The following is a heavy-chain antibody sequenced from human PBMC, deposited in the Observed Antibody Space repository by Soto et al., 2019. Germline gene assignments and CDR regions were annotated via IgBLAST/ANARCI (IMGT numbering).Heavy chain of an antibody. V-gene: IGHV1-2*02. Sequence: ASVKVSCKAAGYTFTGYYMHWVRQAPGQGLEWMGWINPNSGGTNYAQKFQGRVTMTRYTSISTAYMELSRLRSDDTAVYYCARLKKQGWHGGYYYYGMDVWGYGTTVTVSS. J-gene: IGHJ6*04. CDR2: INPNSGGT. CDR3: ARLKKQGWHGGYYYYGMDV. D-gene: IGHD3-16*01. CDR1: GYTFTGYY.